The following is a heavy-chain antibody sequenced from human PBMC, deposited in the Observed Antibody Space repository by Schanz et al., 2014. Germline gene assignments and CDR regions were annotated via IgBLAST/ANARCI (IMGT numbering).Heavy chain of an antibody. V-gene: IGHV1-46*03. Sequence: QLMQSGSEVRKPGASVKVSCKASGYIFGSHGMTWVRQAPGQGLEWMGLINPSVGNTNYAQNFQGRLTVTRDTSTSTVNMELSSLRSEDTAVYYCARGGFFDSTSFDSWGQGTLVTVSS. CDR2: INPSVGNT. CDR3: ARGGFFDSTSFDS. J-gene: IGHJ4*02. D-gene: IGHD2-2*01. CDR1: GYIFGSHG.